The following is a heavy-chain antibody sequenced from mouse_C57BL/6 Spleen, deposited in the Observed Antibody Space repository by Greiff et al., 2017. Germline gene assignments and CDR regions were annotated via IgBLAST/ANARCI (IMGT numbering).Heavy chain of an antibody. D-gene: IGHD2-10*02. CDR2: IYPGDGDT. J-gene: IGHJ3*01. V-gene: IGHV1-82*01. CDR1: GYAFSSSW. CDR3: ARGTSAWFAY. Sequence: VNVVESGPELVKPGASVKISCKASGYAFSSSWMNWVKQRPGKGLEWIGRIYPGDGDTNYNGKFKGKATLTADKSSSTAYMRRSSLTSEDSAVYFCARGTSAWFAYWGQGTLVTVSA.